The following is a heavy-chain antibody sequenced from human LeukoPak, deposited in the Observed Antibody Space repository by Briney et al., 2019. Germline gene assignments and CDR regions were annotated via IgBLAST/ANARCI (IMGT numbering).Heavy chain of an antibody. CDR1: GFTFSDYY. CDR2: ISSSGSTT. D-gene: IGHD3-22*01. J-gene: IGHJ3*02. Sequence: PGGSLRLSCAASGFTFSDYYMSWTRQAPGKGLEWVSYISSSGSTTYYADSVKGRFTISRDNAKNSLYLQMSSLRAEDTAVYYCARDRGHYYDSSGLRCAFDIWGQGTMVTVSS. V-gene: IGHV3-11*04. CDR3: ARDRGHYYDSSGLRCAFDI.